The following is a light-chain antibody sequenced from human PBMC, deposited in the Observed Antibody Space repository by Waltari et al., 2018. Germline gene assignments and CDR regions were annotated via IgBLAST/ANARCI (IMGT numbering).Light chain of an antibody. CDR2: ATS. CDR3: QQGNSFPIT. CDR1: QDIGNR. Sequence: DIQMTQSPSSVAASVGDRVTITCRASQDIGNRLAWYQQKPGKAPSLLIYATSSVQTGVPSRFSGSGAGTEFTLTISSLQTEDFATYYCQQGNSFPITFGPGTKVDIK. V-gene: IGKV1-12*01. J-gene: IGKJ3*01.